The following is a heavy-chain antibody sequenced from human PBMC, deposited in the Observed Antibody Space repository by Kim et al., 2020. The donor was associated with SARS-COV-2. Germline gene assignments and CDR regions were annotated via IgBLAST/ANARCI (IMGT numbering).Heavy chain of an antibody. CDR1: GGSISSSSYY. Sequence: SETLSLTCTVSGGSISSSSYYWGWIRQPPGKGLEWIGSIYYSGSTYYNPSLKSRVTISVDTSKNQFSLKLSSVTAADTAVYYCARHVIAAAGMRAASAHFHYWGQGTLVTVSS. V-gene: IGHV4-39*01. D-gene: IGHD6-13*01. CDR3: ARHVIAAAGMRAASAHFHY. J-gene: IGHJ4*02. CDR2: IYYSGST.